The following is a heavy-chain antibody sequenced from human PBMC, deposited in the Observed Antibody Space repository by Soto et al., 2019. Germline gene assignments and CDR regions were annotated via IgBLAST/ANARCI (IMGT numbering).Heavy chain of an antibody. V-gene: IGHV3-64D*06. CDR2: ISSNGGPT. J-gene: IGHJ4*02. CDR1: GFTFSSYA. Sequence: ALRLSCSASGFTFSSYAMHWVRQAPGKGLEYVSSISSNGGPTYYADSVKGRFTISRDNSRNTLNLQMSSLRAEDTAVYYCVKDRWVDYWGQGTLVTVSS. D-gene: IGHD1-26*01. CDR3: VKDRWVDY.